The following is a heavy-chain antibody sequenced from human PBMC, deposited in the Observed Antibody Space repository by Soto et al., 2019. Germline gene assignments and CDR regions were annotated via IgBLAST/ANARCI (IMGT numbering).Heavy chain of an antibody. Sequence: GGSLRLSCAASGFTFSGNYMSWVRKAQGKGLEWVSVIYSGGSTYYADSVKGRFTISRDNSKNTLYLQMNSLRAEDTAVYYCARGSYYYDSSDPWGQGTLVTVSS. CDR2: IYSGGST. J-gene: IGHJ5*02. V-gene: IGHV3-53*01. CDR1: GFTFSGNY. CDR3: ARGSYYYDSSDP. D-gene: IGHD3-22*01.